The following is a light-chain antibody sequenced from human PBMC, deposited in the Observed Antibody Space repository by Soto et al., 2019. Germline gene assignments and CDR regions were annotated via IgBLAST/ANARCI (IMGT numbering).Light chain of an antibody. CDR2: GAS. CDR1: QSVSSY. CDR3: QQYGSSLT. V-gene: IGKV3-20*01. J-gene: IGKJ3*01. Sequence: EIVMTQSPATLSVSPGERATLSCRASQSVSSYLAWYQQKPGQAPRLLIYGASSRATGIPDRFSGSGSGTDFTLTISRLEPEDFAVYYCQQYGSSLTFGPGTKVDI.